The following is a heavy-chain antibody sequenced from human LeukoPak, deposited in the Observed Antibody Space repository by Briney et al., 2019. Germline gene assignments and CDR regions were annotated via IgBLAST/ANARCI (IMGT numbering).Heavy chain of an antibody. CDR1: GYTFTGYY. CDR2: INPNSGGT. D-gene: IGHD2-15*01. CDR3: ARLLSYYYYGMDV. J-gene: IGHJ6*02. Sequence: ASVKVSCKASGYTFTGYYMHWVRQAPGQGLEWMGWINPNSGGTNYAQEFQGRVTMTRDTSISTAYMELSRLRSDDTAVYYCARLLSYYYYGMDVWGRGTTVTVSS. V-gene: IGHV1-2*02.